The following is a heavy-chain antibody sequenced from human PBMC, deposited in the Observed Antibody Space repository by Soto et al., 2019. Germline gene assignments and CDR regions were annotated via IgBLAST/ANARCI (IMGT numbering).Heavy chain of an antibody. J-gene: IGHJ5*02. Sequence: SQTLSLTCAISGDSVSSNSAAWNWIRQSPSRGLEWLGRTYYRSKWYNDYAVSVKSRITINPDTSKNQFSLQLNSVTPEDTAVYYCARVSDHRIAAAANWFDPWGQGTLVTVSS. CDR2: TYYRSKWYN. CDR1: GDSVSSNSAA. V-gene: IGHV6-1*01. D-gene: IGHD6-13*01. CDR3: ARVSDHRIAAAANWFDP.